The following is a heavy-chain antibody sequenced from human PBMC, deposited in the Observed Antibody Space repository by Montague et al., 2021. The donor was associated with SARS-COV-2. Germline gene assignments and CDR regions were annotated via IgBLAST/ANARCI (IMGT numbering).Heavy chain of an antibody. Sequence: SESLSLTCLVSGGTISTDNLYWYRAWIRQPPGKGLEWIGSIFHNGDSYYNPSLNTRVTISVDTSRNHFSLSLTSVTAPDTAVYYCARGTRHDYGDSHYFDYWGQGALVTVSS. CDR2: IFHNGDS. V-gene: IGHV4-39*01. CDR3: ARGTRHDYGDSHYFDY. J-gene: IGHJ4*02. CDR1: GGTISTDNLYWY. D-gene: IGHD4-17*01.